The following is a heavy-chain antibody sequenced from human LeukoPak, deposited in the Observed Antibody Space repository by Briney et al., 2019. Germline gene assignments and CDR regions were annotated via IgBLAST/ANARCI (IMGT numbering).Heavy chain of an antibody. Sequence: GGSLRLSRAASGFTFSNYAMSWVRQAPGKGLKWVSVITDSVGPTYYADSVKGRFAISRDNSKNALYLQMNSLRADDTAVYYCATLRSFAFDIWGQGTMVAVSS. J-gene: IGHJ3*02. CDR1: GFTFSNYA. V-gene: IGHV3-23*01. D-gene: IGHD3-16*02. CDR3: ATLRSFAFDI. CDR2: ITDSVGPT.